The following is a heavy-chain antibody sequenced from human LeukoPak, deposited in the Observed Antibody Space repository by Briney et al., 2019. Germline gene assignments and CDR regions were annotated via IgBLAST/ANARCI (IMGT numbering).Heavy chain of an antibody. J-gene: IGHJ4*02. CDR3: ARVSDYYYDSSGYYPYYFDY. CDR1: GGSISSSSYY. Sequence: PSETLSLTCTVSGGSISSSSYYWGWIRQPPGKGLEWIGSIYYSGSTYYNPSLKSRVTISVDTSKNQFSLKLSSVTAADTAVYYCARVSDYYYDSSGYYPYYFDYWGQGTLVTVSS. CDR2: IYYSGST. V-gene: IGHV4-39*07. D-gene: IGHD3-22*01.